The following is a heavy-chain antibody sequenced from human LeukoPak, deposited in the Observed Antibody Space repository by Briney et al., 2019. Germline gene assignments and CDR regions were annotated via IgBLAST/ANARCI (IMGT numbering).Heavy chain of an antibody. V-gene: IGHV1-8*01. CDR3: ARGVRGARSRRIVATILGY. CDR1: GYTFTSYD. CDR2: MNPNSGNT. Sequence: ASVKVSCKASGYTFTSYDINWVRQAPGQGLEWMGWMNPNSGNTGYAQKFQGRVTMTRNTSISTAYMELSSLRSEDTAVYYCARGVRGARSRRIVATILGYWGQGTLVTVSS. D-gene: IGHD5-12*01. J-gene: IGHJ4*02.